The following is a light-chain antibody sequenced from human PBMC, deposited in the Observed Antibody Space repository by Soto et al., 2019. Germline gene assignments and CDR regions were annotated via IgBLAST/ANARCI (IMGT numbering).Light chain of an antibody. J-gene: IGKJ1*01. CDR2: GAS. Sequence: EIVMTQSPDTLSVSPGERATLSCRASQSVSSNLAWYQQKPGQAPRLLIYGASTRATGIPARFSGSGSGTEFTLTITSLQSEDFAVYYCQHYNNWPPWTFGQWTNVEIK. CDR1: QSVSSN. V-gene: IGKV3-15*01. CDR3: QHYNNWPPWT.